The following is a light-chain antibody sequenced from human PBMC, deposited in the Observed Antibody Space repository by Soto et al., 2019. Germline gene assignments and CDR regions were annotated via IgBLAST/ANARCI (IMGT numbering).Light chain of an antibody. CDR2: AAS. CDR1: QNITSY. V-gene: IGKV1-39*01. CDR3: HQSYDIPT. J-gene: IGKJ5*01. Sequence: DIQLTQSPSSLAASVGDRVTITCRARQNITSYLNWYQQKPGKAPKLLIYAASSLQSGVPSRFSGSGSGTDFTLTVSSLQPDDFATYYRHQSYDIPTFGQGTRLEIK.